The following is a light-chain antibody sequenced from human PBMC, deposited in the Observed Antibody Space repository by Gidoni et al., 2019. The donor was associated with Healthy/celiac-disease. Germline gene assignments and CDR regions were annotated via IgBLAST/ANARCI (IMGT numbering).Light chain of an antibody. J-gene: IGLJ1*01. CDR2: SHN. CDR3: AAWDYSLNGYV. CDR1: SSHIGSNT. V-gene: IGLV1-44*01. Sequence: QSVLTQAPSASGTPGQRVTISCSGSSSHIGSNTVNRYQQRPGTAPKLLIYSHNQRPSAVPDRFSGSKSGTSASLAISGLQSEAEADYYCAAWDYSLNGYVFGTGTKVTVL.